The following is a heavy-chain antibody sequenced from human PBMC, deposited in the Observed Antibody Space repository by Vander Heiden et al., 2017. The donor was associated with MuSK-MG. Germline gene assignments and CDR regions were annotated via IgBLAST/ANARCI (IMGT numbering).Heavy chain of an antibody. CDR2: IWYDGSNK. D-gene: IGHD2-8*02. CDR3: ARGLVAGVHSFPYGMDV. J-gene: IGHJ6*02. Sequence: QVQLVESGGGVVQPGRSLRLSCAASGFTFSSYGMHWVRQAPGKGLEWVAVIWYDGSNKYYADSVKGRFTISRDNSKNTLYLQMNSLRAEDTAVYYCARGLVAGVHSFPYGMDVWGQGTTVTVSS. V-gene: IGHV3-33*01. CDR1: GFTFSSYG.